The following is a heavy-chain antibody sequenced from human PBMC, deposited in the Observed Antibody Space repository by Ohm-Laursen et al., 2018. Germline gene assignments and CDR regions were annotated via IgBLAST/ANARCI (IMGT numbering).Heavy chain of an antibody. CDR2: ITNSGDFI. Sequence: SLRLSCTASGFTFDDYAMHWVRQAPGKGPEWIAYITNSGDFIQYADSVRGRFTISRDNAKNSLYLQMNSLRAEDTALYYCAKDMGPYYDFWSGYYTGNPIYYYGMDVWGQGTTVTVSS. CDR3: AKDMGPYYDFWSGYYTGNPIYYYGMDV. V-gene: IGHV3-9*01. J-gene: IGHJ6*02. D-gene: IGHD3-3*01. CDR1: GFTFDDYA.